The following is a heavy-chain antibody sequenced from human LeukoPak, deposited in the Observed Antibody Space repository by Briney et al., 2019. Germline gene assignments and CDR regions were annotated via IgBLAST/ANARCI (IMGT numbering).Heavy chain of an antibody. V-gene: IGHV4-34*01. Sequence: SETLSLTCAVYGESFSGYDWNWIRQPPGKGLEWIGEINHSGTTNYNPSLKSRVTISVDTSKNQFSLKMSSVTAADTAVYYCARGRDPYWGQGTLVTVSS. CDR3: ARGRDPY. CDR2: INHSGTT. CDR1: GESFSGYD. D-gene: IGHD5-24*01. J-gene: IGHJ4*02.